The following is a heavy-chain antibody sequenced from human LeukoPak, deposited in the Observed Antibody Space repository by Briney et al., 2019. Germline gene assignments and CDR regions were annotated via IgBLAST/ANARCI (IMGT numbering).Heavy chain of an antibody. CDR1: GFTFSSYA. CDR2: ISGSGGST. CDR3: AKDPANYSGGSCYEGYFDY. Sequence: GGSLRLSCAASGFTFSSYAMSWVRQAPGKGLEWVSAISGSGGSTYYADSVKGRFTISRDNSKNTLYLQMNSLRAEDTAVYYCAKDPANYSGGSCYEGYFDYWGQGTLVTVSS. D-gene: IGHD2-15*01. J-gene: IGHJ4*02. V-gene: IGHV3-23*01.